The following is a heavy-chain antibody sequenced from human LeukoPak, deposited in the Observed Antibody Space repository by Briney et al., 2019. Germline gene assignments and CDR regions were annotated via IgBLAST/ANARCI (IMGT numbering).Heavy chain of an antibody. CDR3: ARGRGSRTGYNGDYLDY. D-gene: IGHD5-18*01. CDR1: GGTFSNYA. J-gene: IGHJ4*02. CDR2: ITPILGLI. Sequence: SVKVSCKASGGTFSNYAINWVRQAPGQGLEWMGRITPILGLINYAQKFQGRVTITADKSTSTGYMDVTGLRSDDTAVYYCARGRGSRTGYNGDYLDYWGRGTLVTVSS. V-gene: IGHV1-69*04.